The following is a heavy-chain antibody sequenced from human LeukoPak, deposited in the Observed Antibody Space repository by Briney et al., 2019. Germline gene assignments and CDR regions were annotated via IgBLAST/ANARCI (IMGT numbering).Heavy chain of an antibody. D-gene: IGHD6-13*01. V-gene: IGHV3-33*03. J-gene: IGHJ4*02. CDR3: AKVRQFTAATGTGLDY. Sequence: GGSLGLSCVASGFTFSSYGMSWVRQTPGKGLDWVAVIWHDGSIKYYADSVRGRFTISRDNSMNTVYLQMNSLRVEDTAVYYCAKVRQFTAATGTGLDYWGQGTLVTVSS. CDR1: GFTFSSYG. CDR2: IWHDGSIK.